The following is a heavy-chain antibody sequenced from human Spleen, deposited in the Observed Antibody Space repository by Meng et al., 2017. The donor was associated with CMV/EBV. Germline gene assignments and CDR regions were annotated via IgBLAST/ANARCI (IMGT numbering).Heavy chain of an antibody. V-gene: IGHV3-30*04. CDR3: ARESRGNFDN. CDR2: ISYYGSNK. CDR1: GFTFSSYA. J-gene: IGHJ4*02. D-gene: IGHD3-16*01. Sequence: LSGATSGFTFSSYAMPWVRQAPGKGPEWVAVISYYGSNKYYADSVKGRFTISRDNAKNSLYLQMNSLRAEDTAVYYCARESRGNFDNWGQGTLVTVSS.